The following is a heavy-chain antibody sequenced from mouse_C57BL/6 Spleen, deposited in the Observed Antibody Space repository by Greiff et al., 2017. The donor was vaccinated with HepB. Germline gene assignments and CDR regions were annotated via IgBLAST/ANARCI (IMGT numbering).Heavy chain of an antibody. D-gene: IGHD3-3*01. J-gene: IGHJ2*01. V-gene: IGHV1-50*01. CDR3: ARWAVYYFDY. Sequence: QVQLQQPGAELVKPGASVKLSCKASGYTFTSYWMQWVKQRPGQGLEWIGEIDPSDSYTNYNQKFKGKATLTVDTSSSTAYMQLSSLISEDSAVYYCARWAVYYFDYWGQGTTLTVSS. CDR1: GYTFTSYW. CDR2: IDPSDSYT.